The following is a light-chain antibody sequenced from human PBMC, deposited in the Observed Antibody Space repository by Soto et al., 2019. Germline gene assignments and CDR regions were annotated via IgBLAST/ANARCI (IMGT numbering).Light chain of an antibody. J-gene: IGKJ2*01. V-gene: IGKV3-15*01. CDR3: YQYDNWTLYT. Sequence: IRLKISPGTLSLYPGERATLSCRASQSVSSNLAWYQQRTGQAPRLLIYDASTRANGIPPRFSGGGSGTEFTVTISSLLPADYAIYYWYQYDNWTLYTFCHGSKVDIK. CDR1: QSVSSN. CDR2: DAS.